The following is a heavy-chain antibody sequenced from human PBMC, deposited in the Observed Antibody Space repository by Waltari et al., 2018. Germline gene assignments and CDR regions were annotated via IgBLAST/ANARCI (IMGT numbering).Heavy chain of an antibody. V-gene: IGHV2-5*01. Sequence: QITLKESGPTLVKPTQTLTLTCTFSGFSLSTSGVGVGWIRQPPGKALEWLALIYWNDDKRYSPSLNSRLTITKDTSKNQVVLTMTNMDPVDTATYYGAHSPYYDILTGSVAFDYWGQGTLVTVSS. CDR1: GFSLSTSGVG. J-gene: IGHJ4*02. CDR2: IYWNDDK. CDR3: AHSPYYDILTGSVAFDY. D-gene: IGHD3-9*01.